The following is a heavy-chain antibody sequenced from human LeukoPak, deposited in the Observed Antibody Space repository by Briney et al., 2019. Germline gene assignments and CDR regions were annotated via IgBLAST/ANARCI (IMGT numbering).Heavy chain of an antibody. V-gene: IGHV1-46*01. J-gene: IGHJ6*02. Sequence: ASVKVSCKASGYTFTAYHMHWVRQAPGQGLERMGIIDTSDGRSTYAQKNRDRVSMTRDTSSNTVYMEMSSLRYEDTAVYYCARPQYNWNDYDSYPMDVWGQGTTVTVSS. D-gene: IGHD1-1*01. CDR1: GYTFTAYH. CDR2: IDTSDGRS. CDR3: ARPQYNWNDYDSYPMDV.